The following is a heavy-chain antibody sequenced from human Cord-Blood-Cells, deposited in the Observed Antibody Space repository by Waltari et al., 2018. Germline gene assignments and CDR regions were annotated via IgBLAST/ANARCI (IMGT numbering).Heavy chain of an antibody. CDR2: ISSSSSTI. CDR3: ARDSRVGGIIGY. CDR1: GFTFSRSR. V-gene: IGHV3-48*02. Sequence: EVQLVESGGGLVQPGGSLRPSCAAPGFTFSRSRINWVRQAPGKGREWVSYISSSSSTIYYADSVKGRFTISRDNAKNSLYLQMNSLRDEDTAVYYCARDSRVGGIIGYWGQGTLVTVSS. D-gene: IGHD3-16*02. J-gene: IGHJ4*02.